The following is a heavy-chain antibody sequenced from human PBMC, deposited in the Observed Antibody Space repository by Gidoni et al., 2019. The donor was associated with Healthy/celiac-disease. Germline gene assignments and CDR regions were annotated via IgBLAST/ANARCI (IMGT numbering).Heavy chain of an antibody. CDR3: ASEGRYSYGRRRGVVVY. CDR2: INHSGST. J-gene: IGHJ4*02. V-gene: IGHV4-34*01. CDR1: GGSFSGYY. Sequence: QVQLQQWGAGLLKPSETLSLTCAVYGGSFSGYYWSWIRQPPGKGLEWIGEINHSGSTNYNPSLKSRVTISVDTFKNQFSLKLSSVTAADTAVYYCASEGRYSYGRRRGVVVYWGQGTLVTVSS. D-gene: IGHD5-18*01.